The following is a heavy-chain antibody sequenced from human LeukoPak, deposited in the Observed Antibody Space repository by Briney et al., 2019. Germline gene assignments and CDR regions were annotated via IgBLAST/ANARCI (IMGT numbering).Heavy chain of an antibody. CDR3: ARILCSSTSCYADY. CDR1: GFSLSTSGMC. J-gene: IGHJ4*02. Sequence: SGPALVKPTPALTLTCTFSGFSLSTSGMCVSWIRQPPGKALEWLARIDWDDDKYYSTSLKTRLTISKDTSKNQVVLTMTNMDPVDTATYYCARILCSSTSCYADYWGQGTLVTVSS. CDR2: IDWDDDK. V-gene: IGHV2-70*11. D-gene: IGHD2-2*01.